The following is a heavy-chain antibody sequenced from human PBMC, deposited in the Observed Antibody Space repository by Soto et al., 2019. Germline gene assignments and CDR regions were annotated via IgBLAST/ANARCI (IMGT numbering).Heavy chain of an antibody. V-gene: IGHV1-18*01. J-gene: IGHJ4*02. CDR2: ISAYNGDI. D-gene: IGHD1-26*01. Sequence: QVQLVQSGAEVKKPGASVKVSYKTSGYTFTSHRLHWVRQAPGQGLEWMGWISAYNGDINYAQQLQGRVTMTTETSTSTAYMELRSLRSVDTAVYYCARGASLVGDADYWGQGALVTVSS. CDR1: GYTFTSHR. CDR3: ARGASLVGDADY.